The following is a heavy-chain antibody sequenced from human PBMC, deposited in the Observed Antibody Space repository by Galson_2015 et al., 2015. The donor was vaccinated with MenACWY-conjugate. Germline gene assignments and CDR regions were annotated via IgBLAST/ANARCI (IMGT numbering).Heavy chain of an antibody. J-gene: IGHJ6*01. CDR1: ELTVSSNY. CDR3: ARYWSSNSCPHGGGGMDV. Sequence: SLRLSCAASELTVSSNYITWVRQAPGKGLEWVSAIYDDGRTNYADSVKGRFTISRDNSKNKVYLQMDSLRAEDTAVYYCARYWSSNSCPHGGGGMDVG. CDR2: IYDDGRT. D-gene: IGHD2-2*01. V-gene: IGHV3-53*01.